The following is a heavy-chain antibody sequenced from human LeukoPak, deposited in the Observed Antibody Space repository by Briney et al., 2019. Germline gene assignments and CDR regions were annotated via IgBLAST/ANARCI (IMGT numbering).Heavy chain of an antibody. CDR1: GYTFTGDY. CDR3: ARDPRVVPAASYYMDV. CDR2: INPNSGGT. V-gene: IGHV1-2*02. J-gene: IGHJ6*03. Sequence: ASVKVSCKASGYTFTGDYMHWVRQAPGQGLEWMGWINPNSGGTNYAQKFQGRVTMTRDTSISTAYMELSRLRSDDTAVYYCARDPRVVPAASYYMDVWGKGTTVTISS. D-gene: IGHD2-2*01.